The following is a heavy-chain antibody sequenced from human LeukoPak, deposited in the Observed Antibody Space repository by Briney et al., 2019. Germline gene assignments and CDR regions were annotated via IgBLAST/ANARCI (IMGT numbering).Heavy chain of an antibody. D-gene: IGHD2-15*01. CDR2: ISYSGST. V-gene: IGHV4-59*01. J-gene: IGHJ3*02. CDR3: ARTPYADAFDI. Sequence: PSETLSLTCTVSGGSISSYYWSWIRQPPGKGLEWIGYISYSGSTTYNPSLKSRVTISVDTSKNQFSLKLSSVSAADTAVYYCARTPYADAFDIWGQGTMVTVSS. CDR1: GGSISSYY.